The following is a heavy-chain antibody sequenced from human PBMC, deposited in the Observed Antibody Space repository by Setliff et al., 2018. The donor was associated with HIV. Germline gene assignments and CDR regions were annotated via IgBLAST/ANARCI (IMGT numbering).Heavy chain of an antibody. CDR3: ARHGHFYDSSSSGAFDI. CDR2: VSYSGST. V-gene: IGHV4-59*08. CDR1: GGSISTYY. Sequence: SETLSLTCNVSGGSISTYYWSWIRQPPGKGLEWLGYVSYSGSTNFNPSLESRLAMSVDMSTNHFSLKLRSVTAADTAVYYCARHGHFYDSSSSGAFDIWGHGTMVTVSS. D-gene: IGHD3-22*01. J-gene: IGHJ3*02.